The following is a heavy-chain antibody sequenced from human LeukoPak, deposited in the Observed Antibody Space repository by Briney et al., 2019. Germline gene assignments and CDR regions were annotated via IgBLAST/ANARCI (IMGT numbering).Heavy chain of an antibody. CDR1: GFTFSRYA. D-gene: IGHD5-18*01. Sequence: GGSLRLSCAASGFTFSRYAMHWVRQAPGKGLEYVSTISGIGGSTYYANSVKGRFTISRDNAKNTLYLQMNSLRAEDTAVYYCATSSDTTMVFDYWGQGALVTVSS. V-gene: IGHV3-64D*08. CDR3: ATSSDTTMVFDY. CDR2: ISGIGGST. J-gene: IGHJ4*02.